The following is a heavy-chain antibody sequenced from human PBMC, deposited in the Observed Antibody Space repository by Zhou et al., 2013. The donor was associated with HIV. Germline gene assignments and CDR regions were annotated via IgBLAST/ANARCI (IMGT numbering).Heavy chain of an antibody. J-gene: IGHJ6*02. D-gene: IGHD5-18*01. V-gene: IGHV1-2*07. CDR3: ARDPAMVTNYYYGMDV. CDR2: INPNSGGT. CDR1: GYTFTASY. Sequence: QVQLVQSGAEMKNPGASVKVSCKASGYTFTASYLHWVRQAPGQGLEWMGSINPNSGGTNYAHSFQGRVTMTRDTSISTAYMDLTRLRSDDTAIYYCARDPAMVTNYYYGMDVWGQGTTVTVSS.